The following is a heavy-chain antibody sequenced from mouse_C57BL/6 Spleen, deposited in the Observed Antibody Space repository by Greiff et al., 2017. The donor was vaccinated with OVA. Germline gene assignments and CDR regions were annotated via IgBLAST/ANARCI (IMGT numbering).Heavy chain of an antibody. J-gene: IGHJ2*01. CDR1: GYTFTSYW. Sequence: QVQLQQPGAELVMPGASVKLSCKASGYTFTSYWMHWVKQRPGQGLEWIGEIDPSDSYTNYNQKFKGKSTLTVDKSSSTAYMQLSSLTSEDSAGYYCARGGDYSYYFDYWGQGTTLTVSS. CDR2: IDPSDSYT. D-gene: IGHD1-1*01. V-gene: IGHV1-69*01. CDR3: ARGGDYSYYFDY.